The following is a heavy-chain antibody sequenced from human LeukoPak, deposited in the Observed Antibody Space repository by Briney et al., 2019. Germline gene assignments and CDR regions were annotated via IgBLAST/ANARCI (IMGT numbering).Heavy chain of an antibody. Sequence: ASVKVSCKASGYTFTSYGISWVRQAPGQGLEWMGWISAYNGNTNYAQKLQGRVTMTTDTSTSTAYMELRSLRSDDTAVYYCARDSVYDFWSGYYTYWGQGTLVTVSS. D-gene: IGHD3-3*01. J-gene: IGHJ4*02. CDR1: GYTFTSYG. CDR3: ARDSVYDFWSGYYTY. CDR2: ISAYNGNT. V-gene: IGHV1-18*01.